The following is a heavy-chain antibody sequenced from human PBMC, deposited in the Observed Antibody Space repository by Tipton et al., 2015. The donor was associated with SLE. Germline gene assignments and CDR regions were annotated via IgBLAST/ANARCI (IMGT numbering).Heavy chain of an antibody. J-gene: IGHJ4*02. CDR1: GFTFSSYE. V-gene: IGHV3-48*03. CDR3: ARFGIAVAGIDY. D-gene: IGHD6-19*01. CDR2: ISSSGSTI. Sequence: SLRLSCAASGFTFSSYEMNWVRQAPGKGLEWVSYISSSGSTIYYTDSVKGRFTISRDNAKNSLYLQMNSLRAEDTAVYYCARFGIAVAGIDYWGQGTLVTVSS.